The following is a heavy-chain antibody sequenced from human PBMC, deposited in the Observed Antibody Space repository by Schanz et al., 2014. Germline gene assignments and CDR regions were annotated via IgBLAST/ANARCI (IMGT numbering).Heavy chain of an antibody. J-gene: IGHJ4*02. D-gene: IGHD5-12*01. CDR2: IYSNGIS. Sequence: QVQLQESGPGLMRPSETLSLTCTVAGASTRGYYWTWIRQPAGKGLEWIGRIYSNGISHYNPSLESRVTMSVDTSKNKFSLNLTPVTPADTAIYYCVRVKGEHSGHDYIVYWGQGIQVTVSP. CDR1: GASTRGYY. CDR3: VRVKGEHSGHDYIVY. V-gene: IGHV4-4*07.